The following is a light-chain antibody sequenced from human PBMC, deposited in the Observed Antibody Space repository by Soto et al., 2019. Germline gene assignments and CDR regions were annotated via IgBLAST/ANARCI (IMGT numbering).Light chain of an antibody. V-gene: IGLV2-18*02. J-gene: IGLJ1*01. CDR3: NSYTGSSTYV. Sequence: QSALPQPPSVSGSPGQSVAISCTGTSSDVGSYNRVSWYQQPPGAAPKLMIYEVSNRPSGVPDRFSGSKSGNTASLTISGLQAEDEADYYCNSYTGSSTYVFGTGTKVTVL. CDR2: EVS. CDR1: SSDVGSYNR.